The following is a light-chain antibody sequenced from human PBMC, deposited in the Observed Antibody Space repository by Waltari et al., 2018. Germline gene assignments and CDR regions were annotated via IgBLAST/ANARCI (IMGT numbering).Light chain of an antibody. CDR2: DVG. CDR3: SSYTSSSTHNV. CDR1: RSDVGGYNY. Sequence: QSALTQPASVSGSPGQSITISCTGPRSDVGGYNYVSWNQQHPGKAPKLMIYDVGNRPSGVSNRFSGAKSGNTASLTISGLQAEDEADYYCSSYTSSSTHNVFGSGTKVTVL. V-gene: IGLV2-14*03. J-gene: IGLJ6*01.